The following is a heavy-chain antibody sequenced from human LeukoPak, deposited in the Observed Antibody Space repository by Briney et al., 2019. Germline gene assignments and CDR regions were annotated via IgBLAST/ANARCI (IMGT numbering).Heavy chain of an antibody. J-gene: IGHJ5*02. CDR1: GYTFTGYY. D-gene: IGHD4-23*01. Sequence: ASVKVSCKASGYTFTGYYMHWVRQAPGKGLEWMGGFDPEDGETIYAQKFQGRVTMTEDTSTDTAYMELSSLRSEDTAVYYCATTPTDYGGKGWFDPWGQGTLVTVSS. CDR2: FDPEDGET. V-gene: IGHV1-24*01. CDR3: ATTPTDYGGKGWFDP.